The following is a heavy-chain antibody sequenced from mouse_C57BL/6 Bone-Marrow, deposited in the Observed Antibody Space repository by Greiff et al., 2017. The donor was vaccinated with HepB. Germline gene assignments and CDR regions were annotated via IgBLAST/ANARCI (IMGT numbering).Heavy chain of an antibody. Sequence: QVQLQQSGPELVKPGASVKISCKASGYAFSSSWMNWVKQRPGKGLEWIGRIYPGDGDTNYNGKFKGKATLTADKSSSTAYMQLSSLTSEDSAVYFCARAPPHYGSSDFDVWGTGTTVTVSS. D-gene: IGHD1-1*01. CDR1: GYAFSSSW. CDR3: ARAPPHYGSSDFDV. J-gene: IGHJ1*03. V-gene: IGHV1-82*01. CDR2: IYPGDGDT.